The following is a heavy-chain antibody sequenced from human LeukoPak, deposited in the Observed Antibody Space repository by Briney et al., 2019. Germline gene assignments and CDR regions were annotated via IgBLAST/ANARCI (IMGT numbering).Heavy chain of an antibody. CDR1: GFTVSNYA. V-gene: IGHV3-23*01. CDR3: AKGRGSGYYNYFEY. Sequence: GGSLRLSCAASGFTVSNYAMSWVRQAPGKGLEWVSSISGGGGSPYYADSVKGRFTISRDNSKNTLYLQMDSLRAEDTAVYYCAKGRGSGYYNYFEYWGQGTLVTVSS. D-gene: IGHD3-22*01. CDR2: ISGGGGSP. J-gene: IGHJ4*02.